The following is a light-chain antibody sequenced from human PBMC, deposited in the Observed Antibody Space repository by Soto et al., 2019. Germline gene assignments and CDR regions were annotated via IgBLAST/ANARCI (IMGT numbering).Light chain of an antibody. CDR1: QDIRNV. Sequence: AIQMTQSPSSLSASVGDRVSITCRASQDIRNVLGWFQQKPGKAPKLLISAASFLQSGVPSRFSGSGSGTDFTLTISSLQPEDFATYYCLQDYNYPRTVGQGTKVDSK. J-gene: IGKJ1*01. CDR3: LQDYNYPRT. CDR2: AAS. V-gene: IGKV1-6*01.